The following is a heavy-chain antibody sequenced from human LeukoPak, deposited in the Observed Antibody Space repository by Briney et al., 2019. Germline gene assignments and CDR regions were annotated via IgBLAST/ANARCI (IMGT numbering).Heavy chain of an antibody. CDR2: IKQDGSEK. CDR1: GFTFSSYW. J-gene: IGHJ5*02. V-gene: IGHV3-7*01. Sequence: GGSLRLSCAASGFTFSSYWMSWVRQAPGKGLEWVANIKQDGSEKYYVDSVKGRFTISRDNAKNSLYLQMDSLRAEDTAVYYCARGIIVVAADNNWFDPWGQGTLVTVSS. CDR3: ARGIIVVAADNNWFDP. D-gene: IGHD2-2*01.